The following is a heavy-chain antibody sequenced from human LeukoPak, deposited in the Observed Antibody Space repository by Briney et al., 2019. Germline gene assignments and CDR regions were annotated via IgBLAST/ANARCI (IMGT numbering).Heavy chain of an antibody. J-gene: IGHJ4*02. Sequence: GGSLRLSCAVSGFTFSSYPMSWVRQAPGKGLEWVSAISGSGGSTNYTDSVKGRFSISRDNSKNTLYPQMNSLRAGDTAVYYCAKVLSSSWYRYYFDYWGQRTLVTVSS. V-gene: IGHV3-23*01. CDR1: GFTFSSYP. CDR3: AKVLSSSWYRYYFDY. CDR2: ISGSGGST. D-gene: IGHD6-13*01.